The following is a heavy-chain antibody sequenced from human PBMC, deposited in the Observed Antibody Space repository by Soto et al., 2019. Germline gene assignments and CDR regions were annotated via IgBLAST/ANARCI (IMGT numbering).Heavy chain of an antibody. Sequence: SLRLSCAASGFTFSSYGMHWVRQAPGKGLEWVAVISYDGRNKYYADSVKGRFTISRDNSKSRLYLQMNSLRAEDTAVYYCARDITYGDSYFDYWGRGTLVTVSS. CDR2: ISYDGRNK. V-gene: IGHV3-30*03. J-gene: IGHJ4*02. D-gene: IGHD4-17*01. CDR3: ARDITYGDSYFDY. CDR1: GFTFSSYG.